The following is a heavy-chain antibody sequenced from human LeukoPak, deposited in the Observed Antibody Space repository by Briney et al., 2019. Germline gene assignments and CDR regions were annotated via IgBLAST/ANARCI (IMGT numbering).Heavy chain of an antibody. J-gene: IGHJ4*02. D-gene: IGHD3-10*01. CDR3: ARGDGMVRGVITGRYYFDY. V-gene: IGHV1-69*13. Sequence: ASVKVSCKASGGTFSSYAISWVRQAPGQGLEWMGGIIPIFGTATYAQKFQGRVTITADESTSTAYMELSSLRSEDTAVYYCARGDGMVRGVITGRYYFDYWGQGTLVTVSS. CDR1: GGTFSSYA. CDR2: IIPIFGTA.